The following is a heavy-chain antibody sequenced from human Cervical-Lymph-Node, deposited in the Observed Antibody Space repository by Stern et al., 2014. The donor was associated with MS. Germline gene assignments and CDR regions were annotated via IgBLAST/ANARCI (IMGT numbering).Heavy chain of an antibody. CDR1: GYLFDDYW. J-gene: IGHJ4*02. D-gene: IGHD5-12*01. Sequence: EVQLVESGAEVKKPGESLKISCEASGYLFDDYWIGWVRQMSGRGLELVAIIFPRDSNTRYSPSVQGQVTISADKSIRTAYLQWSSLKPPDPAIYSGGSSPATPSGYDRFDYWGQGALVTVSS. V-gene: IGHV5-51*03. CDR2: IFPRDSNT. CDR3: GSSPATPSGYDRFDY.